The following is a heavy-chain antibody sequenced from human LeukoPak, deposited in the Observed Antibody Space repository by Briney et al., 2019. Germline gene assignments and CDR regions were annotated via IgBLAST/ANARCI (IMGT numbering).Heavy chain of an antibody. CDR2: IYSGGST. Sequence: GGSLRLSCAASGFTVSSNYMSWVRQAPGKGLEWVSVIYSGGSTYYADSVEGRFTISRDNSKNTLYLQMNSLRAEDTAVYYCARDLRWLQFDYWGQGTLVTVSS. CDR3: ARDLRWLQFDY. D-gene: IGHD5-24*01. V-gene: IGHV3-53*01. CDR1: GFTVSSNY. J-gene: IGHJ4*02.